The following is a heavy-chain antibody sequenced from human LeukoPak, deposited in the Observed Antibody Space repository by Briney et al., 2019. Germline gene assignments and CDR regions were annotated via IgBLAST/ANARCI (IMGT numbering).Heavy chain of an antibody. Sequence: SETLSLTCTVSGGSITSSNYYWGWIRQPPGKGLEWIGSFYYSGSTNYNPSLKSRVTISVDTSKNQFSLKLSSVTAADTAVYYCVYYYGSGSVEYWGQGTLVTVSS. J-gene: IGHJ4*02. V-gene: IGHV4-39*01. CDR2: FYYSGST. D-gene: IGHD3-10*01. CDR3: VYYYGSGSVEY. CDR1: GGSITSSNYY.